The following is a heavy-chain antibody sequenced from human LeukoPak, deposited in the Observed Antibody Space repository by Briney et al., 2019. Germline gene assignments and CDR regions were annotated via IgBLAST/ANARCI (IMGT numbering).Heavy chain of an antibody. V-gene: IGHV3-66*01. CDR2: IYSGGST. J-gene: IGHJ4*02. CDR3: ARAGDYAWYYFDY. D-gene: IGHD4-17*01. CDR1: GFTVSSNY. Sequence: GGSLRLSCAASGFTVSSNYMSWVRQAPGKGLEWVSVIYSGGSTYYADSVKGRFTISRDNSKNTLYLQMNSLRAEDTAVYYCARAGDYAWYYFDYRGQGTLVTVSS.